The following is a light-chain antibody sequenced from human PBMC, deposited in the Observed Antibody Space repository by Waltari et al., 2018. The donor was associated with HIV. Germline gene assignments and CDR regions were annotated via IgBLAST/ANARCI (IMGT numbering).Light chain of an antibody. CDR2: DVT. J-gene: IGLJ3*02. CDR1: TSDIGSYNY. CDR3: TSFTSSSAWV. V-gene: IGLV2-14*03. Sequence: QSALTQPSSVSGSLGQSITFSCPGTTSDIGSYNYVSWYQQHPGKAPKIIIYDVTNRPSGVSNRFSGSKSGKTASLTISGLQAEDEADYYCTSFTSSSAWVFGGGTMLTVL.